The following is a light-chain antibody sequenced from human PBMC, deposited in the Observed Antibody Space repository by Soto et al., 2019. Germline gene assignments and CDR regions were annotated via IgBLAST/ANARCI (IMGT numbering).Light chain of an antibody. CDR2: GAS. CDR3: QQYNNWPPWT. J-gene: IGKJ1*01. CDR1: QSVSSN. Sequence: EIVMTQSPATLSVSPGERATVSCRASQSVSSNLAWYQQKPGQAPRLLIYGASTRATGIPARFSGSGSGTEFTLTISGLQSEDFAVYYCQQYNNWPPWTFGQGTKVEIK. V-gene: IGKV3-15*01.